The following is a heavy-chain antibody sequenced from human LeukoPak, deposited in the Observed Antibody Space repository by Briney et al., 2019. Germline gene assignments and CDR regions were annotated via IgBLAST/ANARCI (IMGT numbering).Heavy chain of an antibody. Sequence: GGSLRLSCAASGFSFSGYAMHWIRQAPGKGLEWVANINQDESDKYYVNSVKGRFTISRDNAKNSLYLQMNSLRVEDTAVYYCMTTTGDYWGQGTLVTVSS. J-gene: IGHJ4*02. CDR3: MTTTGDY. CDR2: INQDESDK. CDR1: GFSFSGYA. D-gene: IGHD1-26*01. V-gene: IGHV3-7*01.